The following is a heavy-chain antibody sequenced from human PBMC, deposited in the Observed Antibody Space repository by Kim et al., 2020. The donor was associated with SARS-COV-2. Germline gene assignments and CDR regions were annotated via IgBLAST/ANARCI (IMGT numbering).Heavy chain of an antibody. V-gene: IGHV1-69*01. D-gene: IGHD4-17*01. CDR3: ARGGTTVTTWNNWFDP. Sequence: KFQGRVTITADESTSTAYMELSSLRSEDTAVYYCARGGTTVTTWNNWFDPWGQGTLVTVSS. J-gene: IGHJ5*02.